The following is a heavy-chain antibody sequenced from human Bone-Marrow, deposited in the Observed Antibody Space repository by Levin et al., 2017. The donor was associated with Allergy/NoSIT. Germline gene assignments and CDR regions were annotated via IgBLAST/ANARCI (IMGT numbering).Heavy chain of an antibody. CDR1: GGAFSNNV. V-gene: IGHV1-69*13. CDR2: IIPMFGKA. Sequence: ASVKVSCKASGGAFSNNVITWVRQAPGQGLEWMGGIIPMFGKANYAQKLQGRVTITADESTSTAYMEVSSLSSEDTAVYYCARGPFCGSDCYPAANYWGQGTLVTVSS. D-gene: IGHD2-21*02. J-gene: IGHJ4*02. CDR3: ARGPFCGSDCYPAANY.